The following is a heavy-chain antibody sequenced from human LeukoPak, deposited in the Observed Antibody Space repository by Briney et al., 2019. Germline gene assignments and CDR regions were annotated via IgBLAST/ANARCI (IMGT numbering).Heavy chain of an antibody. CDR1: GGSISSYY. J-gene: IGHJ4*02. V-gene: IGHV4-59*01. CDR3: ARAVWTGTTNYFDY. Sequence: SETLSLTCTVSGGSISSYYWSWIRQPPGKGLEWIGYIYYSGSTNYNPSLKSRVTISVDTSKNQLSLKLSSVTAADTAVYYCARAVWTGTTNYFDYWGQGTLVTVSS. CDR2: IYYSGST. D-gene: IGHD1-7*01.